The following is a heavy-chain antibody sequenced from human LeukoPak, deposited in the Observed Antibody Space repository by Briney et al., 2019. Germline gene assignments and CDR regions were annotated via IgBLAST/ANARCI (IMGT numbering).Heavy chain of an antibody. CDR1: GYTFTSYG. CDR2: ISAYNGNT. CDR3: ARLVVPAAEFYYYYGMDV. J-gene: IGHJ6*02. Sequence: GASVKVSCKASGYTFTSYGISWVRQAPGQGLEWMGWISAYNGNTNYAQKLQGRVTMTTDTSTSTAYMELRSLRSDDTAVYYCARLVVPAAEFYYYYGMDVWGQGTTVTVSS. V-gene: IGHV1-18*01. D-gene: IGHD2-2*01.